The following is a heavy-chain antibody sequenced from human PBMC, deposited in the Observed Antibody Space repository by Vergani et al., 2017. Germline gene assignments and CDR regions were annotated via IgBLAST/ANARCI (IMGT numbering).Heavy chain of an antibody. CDR1: GFTFSSYA. V-gene: IGHV3-23*01. CDR3: ARGTLDGGWTGLGPFDP. CDR2: ISGSGGST. D-gene: IGHD3/OR15-3a*01. J-gene: IGHJ5*02. Sequence: EVQLLESGGGLVQPGGSLRLSCAASGFTFSSYAMSWVRQAPGKGLEWVSAISGSGGSTYYADSVKGRFTISRDNSKNTLYLQMNSLRAEDTAVYYCARGTLDGGWTGLGPFDPWGQGTLVTVSS.